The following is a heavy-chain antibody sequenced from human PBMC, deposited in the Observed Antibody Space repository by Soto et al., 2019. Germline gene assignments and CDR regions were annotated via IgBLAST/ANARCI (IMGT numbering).Heavy chain of an antibody. J-gene: IGHJ6*02. Sequence: QVQLVQSGAEVKKPGSSVKVSCKASGGTLRRYAISWVRQAPGRGLEWMGGIIPRFGTTSYAQTEKFQGRLTIXXXXXXXXXXXXXXXXXXXXXXXXXCAVVDMSDNDAENYFYAMDVWGQGTTVIVSS. CDR3: AVVDMSDNDAENYFYAMDV. CDR2: IIPRFGTT. D-gene: IGHD3-22*01. V-gene: IGHV1-69*01. CDR1: GGTLRRYA.